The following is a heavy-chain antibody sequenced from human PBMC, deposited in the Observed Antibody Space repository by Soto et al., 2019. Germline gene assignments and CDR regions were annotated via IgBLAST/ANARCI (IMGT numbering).Heavy chain of an antibody. CDR3: ARVDVGNYFDY. D-gene: IGHD1-26*01. CDR1: GGSISSGGYY. J-gene: IGHJ4*02. V-gene: IGHV4-31*03. CDR2: IYYSGST. Sequence: NPSETLSLTCTVSGGSISSGGYYWSWIRQHPGKGLEWIGYIYYSGSTYYNPSLKSRVTISVDTSKNQFSLKLSSVTAADTAVYYCARVDVGNYFDYWGQGTLVPVSS.